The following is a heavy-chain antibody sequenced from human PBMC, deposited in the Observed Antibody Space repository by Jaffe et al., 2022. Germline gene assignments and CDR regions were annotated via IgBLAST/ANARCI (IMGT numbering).Heavy chain of an antibody. Sequence: QITLKESGPSLVKPTQTLTLTCTFSGFSLDTSGPAVAWIRQPPGKALEWLALIFWDDDTRYTPSLKTRLTITKDASKNQVVLTVSNIDPVDTATYFCARSIMGFGDTLNFDFWGQGILVTVSS. CDR3: ARSIMGFGDTLNFDF. CDR2: IFWDDDT. CDR1: GFSLDTSGPA. V-gene: IGHV2-5*02. J-gene: IGHJ4*02. D-gene: IGHD3-10*01.